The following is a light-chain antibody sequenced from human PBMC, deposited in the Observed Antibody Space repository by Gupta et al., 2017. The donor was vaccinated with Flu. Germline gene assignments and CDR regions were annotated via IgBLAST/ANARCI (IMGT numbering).Light chain of an antibody. J-gene: IGKJ2*01. CDR1: QSVSPS. CDR3: QQRSDSTTYT. Sequence: EVALTPSPATLSLSPGERAVLACRASQSVSPSFACYQQTPGQAPRLLMYDASRRAAGIPARVSGSGSGTDCTRTISTLEPEDFAVYYCQQRSDSTTYTFGHGTKVEIK. CDR2: DAS. V-gene: IGKV3-11*01.